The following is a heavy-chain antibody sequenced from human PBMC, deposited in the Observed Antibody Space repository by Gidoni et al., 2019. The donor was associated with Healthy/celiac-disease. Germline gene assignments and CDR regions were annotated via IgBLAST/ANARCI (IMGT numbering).Heavy chain of an antibody. Sequence: QVQLVQSGAEVKKPGSSVKVSCKASGGTFSSYAISWVRQAPGQGLEWMGGIIPIFGTANYAQKFQGRVTIPADEPTSTAYMELSSLRSEDTAVYYWAGAGGGGPRGYFDLWGRGTLVTVSS. CDR2: IIPIFGTA. CDR1: GGTFSSYA. V-gene: IGHV1-69*01. CDR3: AGAGGGGPRGYFDL. D-gene: IGHD3-10*01. J-gene: IGHJ2*01.